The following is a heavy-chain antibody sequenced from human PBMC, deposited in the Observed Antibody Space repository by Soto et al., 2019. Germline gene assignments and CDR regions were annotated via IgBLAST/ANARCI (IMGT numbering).Heavy chain of an antibody. J-gene: IGHJ4*02. D-gene: IGHD2-15*01. CDR2: INAGNGNT. CDR1: GYTFTSYA. CDR3: ARRPPNCSGGSCYPQALDY. Sequence: GASVKVSFKASGYTFTSYAMHWVRQAPGQRLEWMGWINAGNGNTKYSQKFQGRVTITRDTSASTAYMELSSLRSEDTAVYYCARRPPNCSGGSCYPQALDYWGQGTLVTVSS. V-gene: IGHV1-3*01.